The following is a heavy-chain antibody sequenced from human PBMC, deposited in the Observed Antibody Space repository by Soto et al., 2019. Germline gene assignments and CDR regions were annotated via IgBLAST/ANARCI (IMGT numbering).Heavy chain of an antibody. CDR1: GYTFTGYY. D-gene: IGHD2-8*01. V-gene: IGHV1-2*04. J-gene: IGHJ6*02. Sequence: ASVKVSCKASGYTFTGYYMHWVRQAPGQGLEWMGWINPNSGGTNYAQKFQGWVTMTRDTSISTAYMELSRLRSDDTAVYYCARGPPGNVLMVYASHYYYYGMGVWGQGTTVTVSS. CDR3: ARGPPGNVLMVYASHYYYYGMGV. CDR2: INPNSGGT.